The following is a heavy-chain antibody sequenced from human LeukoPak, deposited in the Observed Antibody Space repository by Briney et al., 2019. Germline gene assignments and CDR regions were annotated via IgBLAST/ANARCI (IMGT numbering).Heavy chain of an antibody. CDR3: AKAQFKGELPPPFDY. J-gene: IGHJ4*02. CDR1: GFTFSSYG. V-gene: IGHV3-30*18. D-gene: IGHD1-26*01. CDR2: ISYDGSNK. Sequence: GGSLRLSCAASGFTFSSYGMHWVRQAPGKGLEWVAVISYDGSNKYYADSVKGRFTISRDNSKNTLYLQMNSLRAEDTAVYYCAKAQFKGELPPPFDYWGQGTLVTVSS.